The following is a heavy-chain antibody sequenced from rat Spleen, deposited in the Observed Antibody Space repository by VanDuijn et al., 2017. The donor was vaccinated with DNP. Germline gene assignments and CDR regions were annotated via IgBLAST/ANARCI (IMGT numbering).Heavy chain of an antibody. CDR2: ISTSGSRT. CDR1: GFTFSNYY. J-gene: IGHJ2*01. CDR3: ARPDY. V-gene: IGHV5-25*01. Sequence: EVQLVESGGGLVQPGRSLKLSCAASGFTFSNYYMAWVRQAPKKGLEWVATISTSGSRTFYLDSVKGRFTISRDDAKSTLYLQMDSLRSDDTATYYCARPDYWGQGVMVTVSS.